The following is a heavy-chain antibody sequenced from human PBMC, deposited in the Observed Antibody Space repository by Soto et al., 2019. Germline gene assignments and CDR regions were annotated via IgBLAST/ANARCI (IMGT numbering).Heavy chain of an antibody. Sequence: QVQLVQSGAEVKKPGASVKVSCKTAGYTFASYTIHWVRQAPGQRPEGMGWINAGNGNTGSSQKFQDRVTLTRDASSSTAYMELRSPQSEDTAVYCCAWNLVVVVDGTRALGYWGQGTLVSVSS. D-gene: IGHD2-15*01. J-gene: IGHJ4*02. CDR2: INAGNGNT. V-gene: IGHV1-3*01. CDR3: AWNLVVVVDGTRALGY. CDR1: GYTFASYT.